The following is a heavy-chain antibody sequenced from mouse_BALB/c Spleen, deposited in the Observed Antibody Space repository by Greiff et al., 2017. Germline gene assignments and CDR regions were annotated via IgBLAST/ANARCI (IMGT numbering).Heavy chain of an antibody. V-gene: IGHV5-17*02. J-gene: IGHJ4*01. CDR2: ISSGSSTI. D-gene: IGHD2-3*01. CDR3: ARDGWRAIDY. Sequence: EVQLVESGGGLVQPGGSRKLSCAASGFTFSSFGMHWVRQAPEKGLEWVAYISSGSSTIYYADTVKGRFTISRDNPKNTLFLQMTSLRSEDTAMYYCARDGWRAIDYWGQGTSVTVSA. CDR1: GFTFSSFG.